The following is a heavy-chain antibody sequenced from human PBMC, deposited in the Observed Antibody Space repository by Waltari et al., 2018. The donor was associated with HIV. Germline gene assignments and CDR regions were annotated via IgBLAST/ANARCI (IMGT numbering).Heavy chain of an antibody. CDR1: GGSISSGSSY. Sequence: QVQLQESGPGLVKPSQTLSLTCTVSGGSISSGSSYWSWIRPPAGEGLEWIGRIYTSGSTNYNPSLKSRVTISVDTSKNQFSLKLSSVTAADTAVYYCARDNHYDSSGYLAVWGSFDIWGQGTMVTVSS. D-gene: IGHD3-22*01. J-gene: IGHJ3*02. CDR2: IYTSGST. V-gene: IGHV4-61*02. CDR3: ARDNHYDSSGYLAVWGSFDI.